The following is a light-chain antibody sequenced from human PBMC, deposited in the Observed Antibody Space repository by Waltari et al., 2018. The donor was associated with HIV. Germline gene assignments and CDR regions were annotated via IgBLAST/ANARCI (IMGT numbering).Light chain of an antibody. CDR2: EVT. CDR1: SSDIGGYNY. CDR3: ASYGGTNDLV. Sequence: QSALTQPPSASGSPGQSVAISCTGTSSDIGGYNYVSWYQQHPGKAPKLMIFEVTTRPSGVPDRFAGSKSGNTASLTGSGLQAEDEADDYCASYGGTNDLVFGGGTKLTVL. V-gene: IGLV2-8*01. J-gene: IGLJ3*02.